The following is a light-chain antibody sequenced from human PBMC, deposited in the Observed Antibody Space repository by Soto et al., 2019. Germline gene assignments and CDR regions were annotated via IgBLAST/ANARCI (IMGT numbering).Light chain of an antibody. CDR2: DVS. J-gene: IGLJ2*01. CDR3: SSYTSSSTVV. CDR1: SSDVGGYNY. Sequence: QSALTQPASGSGSPGQSITISCTGTSSDVGGYNYVSWYQQHPGKVPKLMIYDVSNRPSGVSNRFSGSKSGNTASLTISGLQAEDEADYYCSSYTSSSTVVFGGGTKVTVL. V-gene: IGLV2-14*01.